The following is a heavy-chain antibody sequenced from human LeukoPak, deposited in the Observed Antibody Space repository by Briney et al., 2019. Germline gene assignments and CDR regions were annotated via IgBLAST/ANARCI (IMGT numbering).Heavy chain of an antibody. CDR3: AKPQQLDPYYFDY. D-gene: IGHD6-13*01. J-gene: IGHJ4*02. V-gene: IGHV3-33*06. CDR1: GFTFSNYG. Sequence: PGGSLRLSCAASGFTFSNYGMHWVRQAPGKGLEWVAVIWYDGSNKYYADSVKGRFTISRDNSKNTLYLQMNSLRAEDTAVYYCAKPQQLDPYYFDYWGQGTLVTVSS. CDR2: IWYDGSNK.